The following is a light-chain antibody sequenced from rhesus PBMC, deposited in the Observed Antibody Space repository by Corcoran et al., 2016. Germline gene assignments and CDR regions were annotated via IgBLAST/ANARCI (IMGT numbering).Light chain of an antibody. J-gene: IGKJ2*01. CDR1: QDISKN. Sequence: DIQMTQSPSSLSASVGDTVTMTCRASQDISKNLVWYQQKPGKAPKLLLYYASTLQGGVPSRFSGIGFGTDFILTISSLQPEDFATYYCQHGYGIPYSFGQGTKVEIK. V-gene: IGKV1S15*01. CDR3: QHGYGIPYS. CDR2: YAS.